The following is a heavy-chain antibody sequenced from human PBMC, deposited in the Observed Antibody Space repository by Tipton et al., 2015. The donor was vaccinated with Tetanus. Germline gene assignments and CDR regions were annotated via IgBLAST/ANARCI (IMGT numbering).Heavy chain of an antibody. D-gene: IGHD3-10*01. V-gene: IGHV4-31*03. Sequence: TLSLTCTVSGGSISSGGYYWSWIRQHPGKGLEWIGYIYYSGSTYYNPSLKSRLTISVDTSKNQFSLKLSSVTAADTAVYYCARDRGYYGSGSYTYFDYWGQGTLVTVSS. CDR1: GGSISSGGYY. CDR2: IYYSGST. J-gene: IGHJ4*02. CDR3: ARDRGYYGSGSYTYFDY.